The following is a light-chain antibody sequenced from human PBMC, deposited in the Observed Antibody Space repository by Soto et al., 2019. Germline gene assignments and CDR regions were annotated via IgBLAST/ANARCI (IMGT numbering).Light chain of an antibody. V-gene: IGKV1-5*03. J-gene: IGKJ2*01. Sequence: DIQMTQSPSTLSASVGDRVTITCRASQTISSWLSWYQQKPGKDPSLLIYKASIFENGVPSRFRGSGSGTEFTLTISSLQPDDVATDYCQQYSTSSPSTFGQGTKLQI. CDR2: KAS. CDR1: QTISSW. CDR3: QQYSTSSPST.